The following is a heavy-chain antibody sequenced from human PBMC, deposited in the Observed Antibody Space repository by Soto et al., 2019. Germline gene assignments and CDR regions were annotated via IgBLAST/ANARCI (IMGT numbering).Heavy chain of an antibody. Sequence: GGSLRLSCAASGFTFSGSAMHWVRQASGKGLEWVGRIRSRANNYATAYAVSAKGRFTVSRDDSKNTAYLQMTSLRTEDTAVYYCISLTTIEASGTVHEVPHYWAQGTLVTVSS. CDR2: IRSRANNYAT. CDR1: GFTFSGSA. CDR3: ISLTTIEASGTVHEVPHY. D-gene: IGHD6-13*01. V-gene: IGHV3-73*01. J-gene: IGHJ4*02.